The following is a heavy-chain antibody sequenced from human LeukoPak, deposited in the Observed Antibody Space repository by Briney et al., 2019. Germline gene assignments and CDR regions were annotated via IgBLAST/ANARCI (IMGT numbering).Heavy chain of an antibody. D-gene: IGHD2-15*01. CDR3: TRGLGKYCSGGSCYSTVGFDY. V-gene: IGHV3-30*19. J-gene: IGHJ4*02. CDR2: ISYDGSHK. Sequence: GGSLRLSCAASGFTFSSYGIHWVRQAPGKGLEWVAVISYDGSHKYYADSVKGRFTISRDNSKNTLYLQINSLRAEDTAVYYCTRGLGKYCSGGSCYSTVGFDYWGQGTLVTVSS. CDR1: GFTFSSYG.